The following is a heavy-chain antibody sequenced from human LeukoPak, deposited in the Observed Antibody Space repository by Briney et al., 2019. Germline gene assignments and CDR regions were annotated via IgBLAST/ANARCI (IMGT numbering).Heavy chain of an antibody. CDR3: ARQDWNYSDWFDP. J-gene: IGHJ5*02. Sequence: KTSETLSLTCTVSGGSIRSGSEYWSWIRQPAGKGPEWIGRIYSSGTDNYNPSFKSRVKISVDTSKNQFSLIVSSVTAADTAVYYCARQDWNYSDWFDPWGQGTLVTVSS. CDR1: GGSIRSGSEY. V-gene: IGHV4-61*02. CDR2: IYSSGTD. D-gene: IGHD1-7*01.